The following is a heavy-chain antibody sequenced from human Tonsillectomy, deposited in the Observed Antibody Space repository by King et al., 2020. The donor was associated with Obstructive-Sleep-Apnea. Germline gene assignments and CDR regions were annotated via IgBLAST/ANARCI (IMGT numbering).Heavy chain of an antibody. Sequence: VQLVESGGGLVQPGGSLRLSCAASGFTFSSYWMHWVRQAPGKGLVWVSRINSDGSSTSYADSVKGRFTISRDNAKNTLYLQMNRLRAEDTAVYYCARDREELGYSYSTGRVDYCGQGTLVTVSS. CDR3: ARDREELGYSYSTGRVDY. D-gene: IGHD5-18*01. V-gene: IGHV3-74*01. CDR1: GFTFSSYW. CDR2: INSDGSST. J-gene: IGHJ4*02.